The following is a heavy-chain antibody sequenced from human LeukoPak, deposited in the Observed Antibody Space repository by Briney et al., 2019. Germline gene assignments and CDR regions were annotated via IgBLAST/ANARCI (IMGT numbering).Heavy chain of an antibody. D-gene: IGHD3-22*01. Sequence: GGSLRLSCAASGFTVSSNYMSWVRQAPGKGLEWVSVIYSGGSTYYADSVKGRFTISRDNSKNTLYLQMNSLRAEDTAVYYCAISGYHDSSGYWDAFDIWGQGTMVTVSS. CDR1: GFTVSSNY. V-gene: IGHV3-53*01. CDR3: AISGYHDSSGYWDAFDI. CDR2: IYSGGST. J-gene: IGHJ3*02.